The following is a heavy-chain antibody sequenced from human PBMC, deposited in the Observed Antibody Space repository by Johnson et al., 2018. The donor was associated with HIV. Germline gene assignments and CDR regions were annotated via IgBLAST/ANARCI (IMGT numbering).Heavy chain of an antibody. CDR3: GGELGSPDAFDV. Sequence: VQLVESGGGLVQPGGSLRLSCAASGFTFSSNGMSWVRQAPGKGLEWVSGVTGTGGDTYSEDAVEGRFTITRANSKMTLYVQMNSLGVEGTGVCYCGGELGSPDAFDVWGQGTMVTVSS. D-gene: IGHD2-15*01. CDR1: GFTFSSNG. CDR2: VTGTGGDT. J-gene: IGHJ3*01. V-gene: IGHV3-23*04.